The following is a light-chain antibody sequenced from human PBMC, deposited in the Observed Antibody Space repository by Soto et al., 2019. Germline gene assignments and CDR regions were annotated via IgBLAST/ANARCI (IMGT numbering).Light chain of an antibody. CDR1: QSVSSSY. J-gene: IGKJ1*01. Sequence: ELVLTQSPVTLSLSPGERATLSCRASQSVSSSYLAWYQQKPGQAPRLLIYGASSRATGIPDRFSGSGSGTDFTLTISRLEPEDFAVYYCQQYGSSPGTFGQGTKVDIK. CDR2: GAS. V-gene: IGKV3-20*01. CDR3: QQYGSSPGT.